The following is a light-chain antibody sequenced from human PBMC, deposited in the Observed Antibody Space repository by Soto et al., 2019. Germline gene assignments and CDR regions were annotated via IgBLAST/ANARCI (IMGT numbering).Light chain of an antibody. CDR2: DAS. J-gene: IGKJ5*01. CDR1: QSVSSY. Sequence: IMLTQSLATLSLSQEERATLSCRAIQSVSSYLAWYQQKPGQAPRLLIYDASNRATGIPARFSGSGSGTDFTLTISSLEPEDFAVYYCQQRSNWPPRVTFGQGTRLEIK. V-gene: IGKV3-11*01. CDR3: QQRSNWPPRVT.